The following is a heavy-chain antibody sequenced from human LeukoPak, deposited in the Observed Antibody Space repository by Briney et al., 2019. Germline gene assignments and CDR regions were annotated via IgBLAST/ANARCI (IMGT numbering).Heavy chain of an antibody. CDR2: ISPYNGNT. J-gene: IGHJ4*02. Sequence: APVKVSCKASGYTFTSYGISWVRQAPGQGLEWMGWISPYNGNTNYAQKLQGRVTMTMDTSTSTAYMELRSLRSDDTAVYYCGRDRYYYDSSGYPTAPDYWGQGTLVTVSS. CDR3: GRDRYYYDSSGYPTAPDY. V-gene: IGHV1-18*01. CDR1: GYTFTSYG. D-gene: IGHD3-22*01.